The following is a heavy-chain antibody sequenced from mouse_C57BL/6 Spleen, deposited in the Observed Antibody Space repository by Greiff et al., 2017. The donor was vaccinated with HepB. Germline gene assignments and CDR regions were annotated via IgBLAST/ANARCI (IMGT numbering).Heavy chain of an antibody. CDR1: GYTFTDYY. CDR2: INPNNGGT. D-gene: IGHD4-1*01. CDR3: AREGANWDVY. V-gene: IGHV1-26*01. J-gene: IGHJ3*01. Sequence: EVQLQQSGPELVKPGASVKISCKASGYTFTDYYMNWVKQSHGKSLEWIGDINPNNGGTSYNQKFKGKATLTVDKSSSTAYMELRSLTSEDSAVYYCAREGANWDVYWGQGTLVTVSA.